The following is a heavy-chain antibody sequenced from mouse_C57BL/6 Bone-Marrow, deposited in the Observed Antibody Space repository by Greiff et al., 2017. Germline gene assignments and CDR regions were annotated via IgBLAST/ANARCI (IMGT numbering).Heavy chain of an antibody. D-gene: IGHD2-4*01. CDR1: GYTFTDYY. CDR3: ARLIYYDKGFAY. Sequence: VQLQQSGPELVKPGASVKISCKASGYTFTDYYMNWVKQSHGKSLEWIGDINPNNGGTSYNQKFKGKAKLTVDKSSRTAYMDLRSLTSEDSAVYYCARLIYYDKGFAYWGQGTLVTVSA. CDR2: INPNNGGT. J-gene: IGHJ3*01. V-gene: IGHV1-26*01.